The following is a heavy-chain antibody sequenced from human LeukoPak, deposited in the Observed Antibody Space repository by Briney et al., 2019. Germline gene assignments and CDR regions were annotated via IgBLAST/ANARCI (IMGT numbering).Heavy chain of an antibody. V-gene: IGHV3-53*05. Sequence: GGSLRLSCAASGFTVSSNYMSWVRQAPGKGLDWVSMIYSGGSTNYADSVKGRFTISRDSSKNTLYLQMNSLRAEDTAVYYCAKDLNYYDSSGPFDYWGQGTLVTVSS. CDR1: GFTVSSNY. J-gene: IGHJ4*02. CDR2: IYSGGST. CDR3: AKDLNYYDSSGPFDY. D-gene: IGHD3-22*01.